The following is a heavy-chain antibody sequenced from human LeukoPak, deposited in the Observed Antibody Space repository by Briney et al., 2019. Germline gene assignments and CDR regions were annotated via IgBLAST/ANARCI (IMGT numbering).Heavy chain of an antibody. V-gene: IGHV4-39*01. D-gene: IGHD6-6*01. J-gene: IGHJ4*02. CDR1: GGSISSYY. Sequence: SETLSLTCTVSGGSISSYYWGWIRQPPGKGLEWIGSIYYSGITYYNPSLQSRVTISVDTSKNQFSLKLSSVTAADTAVYYCARHPTLYSSSSALYFDYWGQGTLVTVSS. CDR3: ARHPTLYSSSSALYFDY. CDR2: IYYSGIT.